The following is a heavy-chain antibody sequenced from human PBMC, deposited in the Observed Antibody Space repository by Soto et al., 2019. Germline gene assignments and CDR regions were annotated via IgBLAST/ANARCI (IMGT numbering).Heavy chain of an antibody. CDR2: INCDGSST. CDR3: ARDLSAAGKYYYYGMDV. V-gene: IGHV3-74*01. J-gene: IGHJ6*02. Sequence: GALRPSCAAFGIPFSSVLMHWVPQAPGKGLVWVSRINCDGSSTSYADSVKGRFTISRDNAKNTRYLQMNSLRAEETAVYYCARDLSAAGKYYYYGMDVWGQGTTVTVSS. CDR1: GIPFSSVL. D-gene: IGHD6-13*01.